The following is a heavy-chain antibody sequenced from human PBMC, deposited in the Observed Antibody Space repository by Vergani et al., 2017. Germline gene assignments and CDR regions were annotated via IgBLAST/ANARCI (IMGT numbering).Heavy chain of an antibody. CDR3: ARDKGYCSSTSCYTGYFDY. J-gene: IGHJ4*02. Sequence: EVQLLESGGGLVQPGGSLRLSCAASGFTFSSYAMSWVRQAPGKGLEWVSAISGSGGSTYYADSVKGRFTISRDNSKNTLYLQMNSLRAEDTAVYYCARDKGYCSSTSCYTGYFDYWGQGTLVTVSS. V-gene: IGHV3-23*01. CDR1: GFTFSSYA. CDR2: ISGSGGST. D-gene: IGHD2-2*02.